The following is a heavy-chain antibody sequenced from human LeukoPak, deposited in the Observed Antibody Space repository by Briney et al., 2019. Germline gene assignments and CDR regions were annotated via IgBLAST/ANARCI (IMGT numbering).Heavy chain of an antibody. J-gene: IGHJ6*02. CDR3: ARGLTNYYGSGTYYLSGGMDV. CDR2: IYTSGST. CDR1: GGSISSGSYY. D-gene: IGHD3-10*01. V-gene: IGHV4-61*02. Sequence: SETLSLTCTVSGGSISSGSYYWSWIRQPAGKGLEWIGRIYTSGSTNYNPSLKSRVAISVDTSKNQFSLKLSSVTAADTAFYYCARGLTNYYGSGTYYLSGGMDVWGQGTTVTVSS.